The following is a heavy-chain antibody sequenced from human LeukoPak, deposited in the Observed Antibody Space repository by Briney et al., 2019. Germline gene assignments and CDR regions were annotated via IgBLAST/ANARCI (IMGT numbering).Heavy chain of an antibody. D-gene: IGHD6-19*01. Sequence: SETLSLTCSVSGGSISISGFYWNWIRQPPGKGLEWIGYTYNSGNTYYNPSFGSRVTISTDTSMNQFFLKSHSVTAADTAVYYCARSGGWRDAFDFWGRGTMVTVSS. V-gene: IGHV4-31*03. CDR2: TYNSGNT. CDR1: GGSISISGFY. CDR3: ARSGGWRDAFDF. J-gene: IGHJ3*01.